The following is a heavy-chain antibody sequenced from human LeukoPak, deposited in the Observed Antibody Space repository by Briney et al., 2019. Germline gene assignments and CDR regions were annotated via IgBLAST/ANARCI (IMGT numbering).Heavy chain of an antibody. Sequence: ASETLSLTCTVSGGSISSGSYYWGWIRQPPGKGLEWIGGMYYKGSTYYNPSLDSRVTISVDTSKTQSSPRLTSVPAAATAVSYCAREVIALAGPVDSWGQGTLVTVSS. CDR2: MYYKGST. CDR1: GGSISSGSYY. CDR3: AREVIALAGPVDS. J-gene: IGHJ4*02. D-gene: IGHD6-19*01. V-gene: IGHV4-39*07.